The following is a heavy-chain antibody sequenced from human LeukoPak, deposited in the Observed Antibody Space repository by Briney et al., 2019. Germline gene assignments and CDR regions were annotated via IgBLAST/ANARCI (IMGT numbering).Heavy chain of an antibody. CDR1: GFTFSSYG. Sequence: GRSLRLSCAASGFTFSSYGMHWVRQAPGKGLEWVAVIWYDGSNKYYADSVKGRFTISRDNAKNSLYLQMNSLRAEDTAVYYCARLNYDILTGLNWFDPWGQGTLVTVSS. CDR2: IWYDGSNK. D-gene: IGHD3-9*01. CDR3: ARLNYDILTGLNWFDP. V-gene: IGHV3-33*01. J-gene: IGHJ5*02.